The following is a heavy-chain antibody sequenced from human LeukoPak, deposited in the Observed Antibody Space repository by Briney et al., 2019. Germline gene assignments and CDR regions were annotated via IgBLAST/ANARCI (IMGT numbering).Heavy chain of an antibody. CDR1: GCSISSYY. Sequence: SETLSLTCTVSGCSISSYYWSWIRQPAGKGLEWIGRINTSGSTNYNPSLTSRVTMSVDTSKNQFSLKLSSVTAADTAVYYCARDGRYYGSGSYYAYYYYGMDVWGQGTTVTVSS. V-gene: IGHV4-4*07. D-gene: IGHD3-10*01. CDR3: ARDGRYYGSGSYYAYYYYGMDV. J-gene: IGHJ6*02. CDR2: INTSGST.